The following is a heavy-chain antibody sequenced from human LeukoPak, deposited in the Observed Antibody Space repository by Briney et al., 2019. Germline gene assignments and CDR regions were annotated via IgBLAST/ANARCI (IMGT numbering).Heavy chain of an antibody. Sequence: SETLSLTCAVYGGSFSGYYWSWIRQPPGKGLEWIGEINHSGSTYYNPSLKSRVTISVDTSKNQFSLKLSSVTAADTAVYYCARLRGAPPGLAFDIWGQGTMVTVSS. J-gene: IGHJ3*02. V-gene: IGHV4-34*01. CDR3: ARLRGAPPGLAFDI. CDR2: INHSGST. CDR1: GGSFSGYY. D-gene: IGHD1-26*01.